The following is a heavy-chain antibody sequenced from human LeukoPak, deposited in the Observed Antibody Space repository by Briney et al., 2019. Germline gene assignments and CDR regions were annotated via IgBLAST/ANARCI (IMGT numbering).Heavy chain of an antibody. V-gene: IGHV1-18*01. J-gene: IGHJ4*02. CDR2: ISAYNGNT. CDR3: ARDRAPRYFDWLPLDY. D-gene: IGHD3-9*01. CDR1: GYTFTSYG. Sequence: ASVKVSCKASGYTFTSYGISWVRQAPGQGLEWMGWISAYNGNTNHAQKLQGRVTMTRDTSISTAYMELSRLRSDDTAVYYCARDRAPRYFDWLPLDYWGQGTLVTVSS.